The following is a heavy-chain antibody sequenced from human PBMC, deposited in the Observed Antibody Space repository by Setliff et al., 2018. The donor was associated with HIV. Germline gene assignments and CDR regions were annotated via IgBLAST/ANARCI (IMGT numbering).Heavy chain of an antibody. D-gene: IGHD3-16*01. J-gene: IGHJ5*02. Sequence: HPGGSLRLSCAAPGFTVSDTHMTWVRQAPGKGLEWVSFIYSDGRTYYGESVKGRFTISRDDSKNTLYLQMHSLRVEDTAAYYCAKGVKWLDPWGQGIQVTVSS. CDR1: GFTVSDTH. V-gene: IGHV3-53*01. CDR2: IYSDGRT. CDR3: AKGVKWLDP.